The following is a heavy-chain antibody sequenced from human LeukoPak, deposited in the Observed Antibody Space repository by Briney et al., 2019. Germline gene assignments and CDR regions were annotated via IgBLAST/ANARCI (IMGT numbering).Heavy chain of an antibody. V-gene: IGHV3-33*01. CDR2: IWYDGSNK. J-gene: IGHJ4*02. Sequence: SCKASGYTFTGYYMHWVRQAPGKGLEWVAVIWYDGSNKYYADSVKGRFTISRDNSKNTLYLQMNSLRAEDTAVYYCASYRIQRGDYWGQGTLVTVSS. CDR3: ASYRIQRGDY. CDR1: GYTFTGYY. D-gene: IGHD5-18*01.